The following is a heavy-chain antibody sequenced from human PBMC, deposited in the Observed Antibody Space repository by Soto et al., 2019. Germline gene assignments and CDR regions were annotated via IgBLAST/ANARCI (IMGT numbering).Heavy chain of an antibody. CDR2: ISDSGGNT. D-gene: IGHD4-4*01. Sequence: ESGGGLVQPGGSLRLSCAASGFTFSSLAMNWVRQAPGKGLEWVSLISDSGGNTFHADSVKGRFTISRDNSKNTLYLQMDSLRVEDTAVYYCAKAARVTTVYNFDFWGQGTLVTVSS. J-gene: IGHJ4*02. CDR3: AKAARVTTVYNFDF. V-gene: IGHV3-23*01. CDR1: GFTFSSLA.